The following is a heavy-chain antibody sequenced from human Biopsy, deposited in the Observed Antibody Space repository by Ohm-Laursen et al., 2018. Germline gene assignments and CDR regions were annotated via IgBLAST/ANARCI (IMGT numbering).Heavy chain of an antibody. Sequence: SSVKVSRKASRGAFTNYAINWVRQAPGHGLEWMGGIITVSETAGYAERFQGRVTITADVTTTTAYMDLSGLRSEDTAVYYCVAYPSSGFFENNDDFAMDVWGQGITVIVSS. J-gene: IGHJ6*02. D-gene: IGHD6-19*01. V-gene: IGHV1-69*01. CDR3: VAYPSSGFFENNDDFAMDV. CDR1: RGAFTNYA. CDR2: IITVSETA.